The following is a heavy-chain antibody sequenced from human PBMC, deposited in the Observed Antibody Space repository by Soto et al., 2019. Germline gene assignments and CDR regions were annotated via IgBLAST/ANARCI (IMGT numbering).Heavy chain of an antibody. CDR2: ISSSSSTI. J-gene: IGHJ5*02. CDR1: GFTFSSYS. V-gene: IGHV3-48*01. CDR3: ARGFSTMVRGVLGP. D-gene: IGHD3-10*01. Sequence: GGSLRLSCAASGFTFSSYSMNWVRQAPGKGLEWVSYISSSSSTIYYADSVKGRFTISRDNAKNSLYLQMNSLRAEDTAVYYCARGFSTMVRGVLGPWGQGTLVTVSS.